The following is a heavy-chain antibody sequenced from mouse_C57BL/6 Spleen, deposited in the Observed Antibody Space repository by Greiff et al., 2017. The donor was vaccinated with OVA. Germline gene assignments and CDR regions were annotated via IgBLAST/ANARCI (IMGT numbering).Heavy chain of an antibody. CDR3: ARGIYYCGSGYYFDY. CDR1: GFTFSDYG. D-gene: IGHD1-1*01. V-gene: IGHV5-17*01. Sequence: EVKLVESGGGLVKPGGSLKLSCAASGFTFSDYGMHWVRQAPEKGLEWVAYISSGSSTIYYADTVKGRFTISRDNAKNTLYLQMTSLRSEDTAMYYGARGIYYCGSGYYFDYWGQGTTLTVSS. J-gene: IGHJ2*01. CDR2: ISSGSSTI.